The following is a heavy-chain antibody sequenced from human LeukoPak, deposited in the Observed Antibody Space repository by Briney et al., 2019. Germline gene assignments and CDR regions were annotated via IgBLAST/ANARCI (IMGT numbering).Heavy chain of an antibody. CDR2: ISHIGRT. CDR3: ARDLVTVTKGFDI. D-gene: IGHD4-17*01. CDR1: GDSFSSHY. J-gene: IGHJ3*02. V-gene: IGHV4-59*11. Sequence: SETLSLTCAVSGDSFSSHYWTWIRQSPGTGLEWLGYISHIGRTNYNPSLKSRVTISIDTSKNQFSLKLRSVTAADTAVYYCARDLVTVTKGFDIWGQGTMVSVSS.